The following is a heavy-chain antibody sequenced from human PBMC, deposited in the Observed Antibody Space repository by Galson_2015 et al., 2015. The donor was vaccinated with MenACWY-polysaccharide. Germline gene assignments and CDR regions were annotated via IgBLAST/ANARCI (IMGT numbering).Heavy chain of an antibody. Sequence: SLRLSCAASGFSLGAWYMSWIRQAPGKGLEWLSYISKSGDSIYYADSVKGRFTISRDNARNSLCLQVNSLEAEDTAIYYCARGHYGLDVWGQGTTVTVSS. J-gene: IGHJ6*02. CDR2: ISKSGDSI. V-gene: IGHV3-11*01. CDR3: ARGHYGLDV. CDR1: GFSLGAWY.